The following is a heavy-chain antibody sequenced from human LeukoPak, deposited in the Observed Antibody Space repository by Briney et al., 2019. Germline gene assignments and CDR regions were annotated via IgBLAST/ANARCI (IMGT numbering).Heavy chain of an antibody. CDR1: GYTVTELS. CDR3: ATGTGSGWPLDY. J-gene: IGHJ4*02. D-gene: IGHD6-19*01. CDR2: FHPEDGET. V-gene: IGHV1-24*01. Sequence: ASVKVSCKVSGYTVTELSMHWVRQSPGKGLEWMGGFHPEDGETIYAQKFQGRVTMTEDTSTDTAYMELSSLRSEDTAVYYCATGTGSGWPLDYWGQGTLVTVSS.